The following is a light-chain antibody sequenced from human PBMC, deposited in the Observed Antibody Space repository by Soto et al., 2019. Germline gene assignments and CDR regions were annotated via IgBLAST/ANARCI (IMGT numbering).Light chain of an antibody. CDR3: LRYNAFSQT. CDR2: DAS. CDR1: QRMNSW. V-gene: IGKV1-5*01. J-gene: IGKJ1*01. Sequence: GDRVTITCRASQRMNSWLAWYQQKPGDAPKVLIYDASSLESGVPSRFSGSGSGTEFTLTIGSLQPEDFATYYCLRYNAFSQTFGQGTKVEI.